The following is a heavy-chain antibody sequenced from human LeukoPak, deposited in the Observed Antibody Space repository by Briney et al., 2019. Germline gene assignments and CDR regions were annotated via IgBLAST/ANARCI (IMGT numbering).Heavy chain of an antibody. CDR3: ARGPSVPAALPFDY. D-gene: IGHD2-2*01. Sequence: SETLSLTCTVSGGSISSGDYHWSWIRQPPGKGLEWIGYIDYSGSTYFNPSLKSRVTISVDTSKNQFSLKLNSVTAADTAIYYCARGPSVPAALPFDYWGQGTLVSVSS. CDR1: GGSISSGDYH. V-gene: IGHV4-30-4*01. CDR2: IDYSGST. J-gene: IGHJ4*02.